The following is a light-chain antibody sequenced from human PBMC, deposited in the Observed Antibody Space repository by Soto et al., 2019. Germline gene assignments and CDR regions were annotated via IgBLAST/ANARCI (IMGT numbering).Light chain of an antibody. Sequence: DIQMSQSPSSLSASVGDRITITCRASQSLGDYLNWYQQKPGMAPKLLIYRTSTVQSGIPSRFSRSGSGTQFTLTISALPPEDFATYFCQQFQGTPYTIGQGTILDIK. V-gene: IGKV1-39*01. CDR2: RTS. CDR3: QQFQGTPYT. CDR1: QSLGDY. J-gene: IGKJ2*01.